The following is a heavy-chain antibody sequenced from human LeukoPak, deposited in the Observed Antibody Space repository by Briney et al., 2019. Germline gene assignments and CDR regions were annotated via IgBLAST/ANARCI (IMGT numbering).Heavy chain of an antibody. CDR1: GGTFNSYA. J-gene: IGHJ4*02. CDR3: ARDMAYCGGDCYHFDY. CDR2: IIPIFGTA. D-gene: IGHD2-21*02. Sequence: SVXXXCKASGGTFNSYAIRXVRQAPGQGGEWMGRIIPIFGTANYAQKFQGRVTITTDVSTTTAYMELSSLRSEDTAVYYCARDMAYCGGDCYHFDYWGQGTLVTVSS. V-gene: IGHV1-69*05.